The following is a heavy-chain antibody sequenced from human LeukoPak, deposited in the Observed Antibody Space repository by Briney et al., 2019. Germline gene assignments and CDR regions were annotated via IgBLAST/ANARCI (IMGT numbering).Heavy chain of an antibody. CDR1: GGTFSSFG. J-gene: IGHJ4*02. D-gene: IGHD3-22*01. CDR3: ARDSPYDSSGYYSDY. CDR2: IIPILGTA. Sequence: SVKVSCKASGGTFSSFGISWVRRAPGQGLEWMGGIIPILGTANYAQKSQGRVTITADESTSTAYMELSSLRSEDTAVYYCARDSPYDSSGYYSDYWGQGTLVTVSS. V-gene: IGHV1-69*13.